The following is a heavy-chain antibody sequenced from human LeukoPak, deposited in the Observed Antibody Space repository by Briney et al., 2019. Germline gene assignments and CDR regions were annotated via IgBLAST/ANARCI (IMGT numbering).Heavy chain of an antibody. D-gene: IGHD3-10*01. CDR3: ARVTGARGVTNWFDP. J-gene: IGHJ5*02. Sequence: ASVKVSCKASGYTFTGYYMHWVRQAPGQGLEWMGRINPNSGGTNYAQKFQGRVTMTRDTSISTAYMELSRLRSDDTAVYYCARVTGARGVTNWFDPWGQGTLVTVSS. CDR1: GYTFTGYY. CDR2: INPNSGGT. V-gene: IGHV1-2*06.